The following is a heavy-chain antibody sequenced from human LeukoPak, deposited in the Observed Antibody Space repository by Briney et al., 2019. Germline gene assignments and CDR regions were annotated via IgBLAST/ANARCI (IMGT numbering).Heavy chain of an antibody. CDR1: GFTFSTYA. Sequence: AGGSLRLSCAASGFTFSTYAMHWVRQAPGKGLEWVAVISYAGSDKYYADSVKGRFTISRDNSKNTLYLQMNSLRTEDTAVYYCARENGFDYWGQGTLVTVSS. CDR2: ISYAGSDK. CDR3: ARENGFDY. J-gene: IGHJ4*02. V-gene: IGHV3-30*04. D-gene: IGHD2-8*01.